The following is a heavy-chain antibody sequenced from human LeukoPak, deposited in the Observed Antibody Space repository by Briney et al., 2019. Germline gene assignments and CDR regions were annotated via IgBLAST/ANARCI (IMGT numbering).Heavy chain of an antibody. Sequence: GGSLRLSCAASGFTFDDYAMHWVRQAPGKGLEWVSLISWDGGSTYYADSVKGRFTISRDNSKNFLYLQMNSLRGEDSALYYCAKQYRSGRAADYWGQGTQVTVSS. CDR2: ISWDGGST. D-gene: IGHD6-19*01. CDR3: AKQYRSGRAADY. CDR1: GFTFDDYA. J-gene: IGHJ4*02. V-gene: IGHV3-43D*03.